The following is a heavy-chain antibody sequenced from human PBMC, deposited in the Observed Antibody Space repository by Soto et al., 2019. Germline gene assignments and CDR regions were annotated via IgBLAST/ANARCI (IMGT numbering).Heavy chain of an antibody. J-gene: IGHJ6*03. D-gene: IGHD6-6*01. CDR2: IIPILGIA. V-gene: IGHV1-69*02. CDR1: GGTFSSYT. CDR3: ARSDSSSSNSNYYYYMDV. Sequence: ASVKVSCKASGGTFSSYTISWVRQAPGQGLEWMGRIIPILGIANYAQKFQGRVTITADKSTGTAYMELSSLRSEDTAVYYCARSDSSSSNSNYYYYMDVWGKGTTVTVSS.